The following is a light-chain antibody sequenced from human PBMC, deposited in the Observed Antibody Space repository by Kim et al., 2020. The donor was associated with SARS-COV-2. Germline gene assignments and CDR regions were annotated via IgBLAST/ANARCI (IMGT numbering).Light chain of an antibody. V-gene: IGLV2-14*03. J-gene: IGLJ3*02. CDR1: NSDIGGYNY. CDR2: DVT. Sequence: GQSLTISCTGSNSDIGGYNYVSWYQQHPGKAPKLIIYDVTKRPSGVSDRFSGSKSGNTASLIISGLQADDEADYYCSSYTSSKTWVFGGGTQLTVL. CDR3: SSYTSSKTWV.